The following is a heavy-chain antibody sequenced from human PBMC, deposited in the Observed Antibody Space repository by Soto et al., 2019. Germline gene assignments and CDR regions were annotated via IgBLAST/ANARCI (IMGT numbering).Heavy chain of an antibody. Sequence: QVQLQQWGAGLLKPSETLSLTCAVYGGSFSGYYWSWIRQPPGKGLEWIGEINHSGSTNYNPSLKIRVTISVDTSKNQFSLKLSSVTAADTAVYYCARGRVQLWLRGRNYFDYWGQGTLVTVSS. D-gene: IGHD5-18*01. V-gene: IGHV4-34*01. CDR1: GGSFSGYY. CDR3: ARGRVQLWLRGRNYFDY. J-gene: IGHJ4*02. CDR2: INHSGST.